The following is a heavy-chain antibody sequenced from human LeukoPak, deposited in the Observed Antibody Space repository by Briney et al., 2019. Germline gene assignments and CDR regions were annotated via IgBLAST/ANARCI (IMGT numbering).Heavy chain of an antibody. CDR1: GGSISSSSYY. Sequence: PLETLSLTCTVSGGSISSSSYYWGWIRQPPGKGLEWIGEINHSGSTNYNPSLKSRVTISVDTSKSQFSLKLSSVTAADTAVYYCARRNGDYENWFDPWGQGTLVTVSS. J-gene: IGHJ5*02. D-gene: IGHD4-17*01. CDR3: ARRNGDYENWFDP. V-gene: IGHV4-39*07. CDR2: INHSGST.